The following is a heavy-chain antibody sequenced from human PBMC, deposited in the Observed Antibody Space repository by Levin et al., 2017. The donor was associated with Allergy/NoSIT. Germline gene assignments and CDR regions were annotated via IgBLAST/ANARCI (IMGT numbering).Heavy chain of an antibody. CDR3: AKDLGDYVLDC. Sequence: GESLKISCAASGFNFETSWMHWVRQVPGQGLEWVGLINDYGSKTHFADSLKGRFTMSRDNTKNMLFLEMENLRAEDTAIYYCAKDLGDYVLDCWGQGTLVTVSS. D-gene: IGHD4-17*01. CDR1: GFNFETSW. J-gene: IGHJ4*02. V-gene: IGHV3-74*01. CDR2: INDYGSKT.